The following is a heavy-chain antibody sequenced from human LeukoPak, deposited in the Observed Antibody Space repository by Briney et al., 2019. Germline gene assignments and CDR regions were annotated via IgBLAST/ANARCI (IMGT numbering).Heavy chain of an antibody. V-gene: IGHV1-2*06. CDR2: INPKSGGT. CDR1: GYTFTDYY. Sequence: ASVEVSCKASGYTFTDYYIHWVRQAPGQGLEWMGRINPKSGGTHDAQKFQGRVTMTRDTSISTVYMELSRLRSDDTAVYYCARGYYYDRSDYYSDAFDIWGQGTMVTVSS. D-gene: IGHD3-22*01. CDR3: ARGYYYDRSDYYSDAFDI. J-gene: IGHJ3*02.